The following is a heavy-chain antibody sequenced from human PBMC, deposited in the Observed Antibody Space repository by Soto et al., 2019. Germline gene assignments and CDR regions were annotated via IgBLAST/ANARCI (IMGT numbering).Heavy chain of an antibody. D-gene: IGHD2-2*01. CDR3: ERNTASKWFEP. Sequence: SDTLSLTCIVSVFSIISIIYYLCFIRQPPGKGLEWIGSIYYSFSTYYNPSLKSRVNISLDTSKNQFSLKLSSVNAADTAVFYCERNTASKWFEPWGKGNMAHVSS. V-gene: IGHV4-39*01. J-gene: IGHJ5*02. CDR1: VFSIISIIYY. CDR2: IYYSFST.